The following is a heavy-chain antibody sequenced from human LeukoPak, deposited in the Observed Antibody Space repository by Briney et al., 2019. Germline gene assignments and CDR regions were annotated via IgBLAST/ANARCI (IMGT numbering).Heavy chain of an antibody. J-gene: IGHJ4*02. CDR2: ISSSGSTI. Sequence: GGSLRLSCAASGFTFSSYSMNWVRQAPGKGLEWVSYISSSGSTIYYADSVKGRFTISRDNAKNSLYLQMNSLRAEDTAVYYCARGYDPFPFDYWGQGTLVTVSS. CDR3: ARGYDPFPFDY. V-gene: IGHV3-48*04. CDR1: GFTFSSYS. D-gene: IGHD5-12*01.